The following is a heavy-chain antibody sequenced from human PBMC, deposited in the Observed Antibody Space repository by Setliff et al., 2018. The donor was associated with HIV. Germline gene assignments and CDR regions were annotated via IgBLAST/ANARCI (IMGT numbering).Heavy chain of an antibody. CDR2: IYTSGST. D-gene: IGHD3-22*01. CDR3: ARDYYDSTGYYFSPHGYFEN. V-gene: IGHV4-4*09. J-gene: IGHJ4*02. Sequence: SETLSLTCTVSGGSISSYYWSWIRQPPGKGLEWIGYIYTSGSTNYNPSLKSRVTISLDTSKNQFSLKLTSVTAADTAVYYCARDYYDSTGYYFSPHGYFENWGQGTLVTVSS. CDR1: GGSISSYY.